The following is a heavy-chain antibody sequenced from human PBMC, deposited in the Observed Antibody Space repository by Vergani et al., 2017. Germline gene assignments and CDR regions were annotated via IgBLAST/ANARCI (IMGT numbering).Heavy chain of an antibody. D-gene: IGHD1-1*01. J-gene: IGHJ6*03. Sequence: EVQLVETGGGLIQPGGSLTLSCVVSGFSVSNNYMSWVRHRPGQGLEWVSFIFSGGTTYYEDSVKGRFTISRDNSKNTVHLQMNSLTAEDTAVFYCAKMCNSDDSYFYCMDVWGKGTTVTVSS. CDR2: IFSGGTT. CDR3: AKMCNSDDSYFYCMDV. CDR1: GFSVSNNY. V-gene: IGHV3-53*02.